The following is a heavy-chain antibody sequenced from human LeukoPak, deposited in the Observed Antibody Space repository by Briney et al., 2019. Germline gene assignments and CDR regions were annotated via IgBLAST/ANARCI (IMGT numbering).Heavy chain of an antibody. Sequence: PGGSLRLSCAVSGFTVSSNYMSWVRQAPGKGLEWVSVIYGGVSKSYADSVKGLFTISRDNSKNTLYLQMNSLRAEDTAVYYCARSDGIAAAGPFDYWGQGTLVTVSS. V-gene: IGHV3-53*01. CDR1: GFTVSSNY. CDR2: IYGGVSK. CDR3: ARSDGIAAAGPFDY. D-gene: IGHD6-13*01. J-gene: IGHJ4*02.